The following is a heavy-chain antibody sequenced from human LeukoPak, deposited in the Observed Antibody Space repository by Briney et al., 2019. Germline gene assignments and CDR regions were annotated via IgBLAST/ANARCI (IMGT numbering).Heavy chain of an antibody. V-gene: IGHV3-33*06. CDR1: GFTFSNFA. D-gene: IGHD5/OR15-5a*01. J-gene: IGHJ6*02. CDR2: IWYDGSNK. Sequence: GGSLRLSCAASGFTFSNFAMHWVRQAPGKGLEWVAVIWYDGSNKYYADSVKGRFTISRDNSKNTLYLQMNSLRAEDTAVYYFAKDDVSGPQKPRAADYYYYGMDVWGQGTTVTVSS. CDR3: AKDDVSGPQKPRAADYYYYGMDV.